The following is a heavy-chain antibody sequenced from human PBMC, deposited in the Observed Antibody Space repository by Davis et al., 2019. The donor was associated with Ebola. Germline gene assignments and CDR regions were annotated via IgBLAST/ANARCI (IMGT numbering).Heavy chain of an antibody. J-gene: IGHJ4*02. CDR3: ARHGSRVLTGYYSPRFDY. D-gene: IGHD3-9*01. V-gene: IGHV4-4*02. Sequence: SATLSLTCAVSGCSISSSNWWSWVRQSPGTGLAWIGEIYHSGSTNYNPSLKSRVTISVDKSKNQFSLKRSSVTAADTAVYYCARHGSRVLTGYYSPRFDYWGQGTLVTVSS. CDR2: IYHSGST. CDR1: GCSISSSNW.